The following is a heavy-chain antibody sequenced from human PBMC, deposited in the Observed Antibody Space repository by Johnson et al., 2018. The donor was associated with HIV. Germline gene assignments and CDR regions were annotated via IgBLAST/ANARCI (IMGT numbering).Heavy chain of an antibody. V-gene: IGHV3-66*01. CDR2: IYSGGST. J-gene: IGHJ3*02. D-gene: IGHD6-6*01. CDR1: GFTVSSNY. CDR3: ASLSSSGAFDI. Sequence: VQLVESGGGLVQPGGSLRLSCAASGFTVSSNYMSWVRQAPGKGLEWVSVIYSGGSTYYADSVKGRFTISRDNSKNTLYLQMNSMRAEDTAVYYCASLSSSGAFDIWGQGTMVTVSS.